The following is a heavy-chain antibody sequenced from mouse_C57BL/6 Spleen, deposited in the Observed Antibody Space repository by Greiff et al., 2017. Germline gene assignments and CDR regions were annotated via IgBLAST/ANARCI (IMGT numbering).Heavy chain of an antibody. CDR2: ISDGGSYT. D-gene: IGHD1-1*01. CDR3: ARDTYGSGGPYYFDY. J-gene: IGHJ2*01. Sequence: DVKLVESGGGLVKPGGSLKLSCAASGFTFSSYAMSWVRQTPEKRLEWVATISDGGSYTYYPDNVKGRFTISRDNAKNNLYLQMSHLKSEDTAMYYWARDTYGSGGPYYFDYWGQGTTLTVSS. CDR1: GFTFSSYA. V-gene: IGHV5-4*01.